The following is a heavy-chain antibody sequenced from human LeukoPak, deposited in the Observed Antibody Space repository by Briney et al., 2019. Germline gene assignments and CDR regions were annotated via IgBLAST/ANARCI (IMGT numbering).Heavy chain of an antibody. V-gene: IGHV3-48*01. Sequence: PGGSLRLSCAASGFTFSTYSMTWVGHAPGKGLEWVSYISSRSTVIYYADSLRGRFTISRDNAKNSLYLQVNSLRVEDTALYFCAREAVAGRGFDYWGQGALVTVSS. CDR2: ISSRSTVI. CDR1: GFTFSTYS. D-gene: IGHD6-19*01. J-gene: IGHJ4*02. CDR3: AREAVAGRGFDY.